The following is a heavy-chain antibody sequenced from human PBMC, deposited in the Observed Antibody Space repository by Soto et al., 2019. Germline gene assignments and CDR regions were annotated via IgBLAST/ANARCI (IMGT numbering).Heavy chain of an antibody. V-gene: IGHV3-21*01. CDR1: WFTFRIYN. Sequence: GGAPGPFCSAPWFTFRIYNMNLVRQASGKGLEWVSSISSTSSYIYYADSVRGRFTISRDNAKNSLYLQLNSLRAEDTAVYYCARDPSYFDFWGQGTLVTVSS. J-gene: IGHJ4*02. CDR3: ARDPSYFDF. CDR2: ISSTSSYI.